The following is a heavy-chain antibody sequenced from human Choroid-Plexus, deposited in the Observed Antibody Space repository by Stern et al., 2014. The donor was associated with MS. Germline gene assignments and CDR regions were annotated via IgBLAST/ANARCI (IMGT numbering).Heavy chain of an antibody. CDR3: AKDRQYLTYFFDH. Sequence: VQLVESGGGVVQPGRPLRLSCVASGFTLGSCAMHWVRQAPGKGLGWVAGVPYDGSNKYYADSVKGRFTISRDNSQNTLYMQMSSLRPEDTAVYYCAKDRQYLTYFFDHWGQGSLVTVSS. V-gene: IGHV3-30*18. J-gene: IGHJ5*02. D-gene: IGHD2/OR15-2a*01. CDR1: GFTLGSCA. CDR2: VPYDGSNK.